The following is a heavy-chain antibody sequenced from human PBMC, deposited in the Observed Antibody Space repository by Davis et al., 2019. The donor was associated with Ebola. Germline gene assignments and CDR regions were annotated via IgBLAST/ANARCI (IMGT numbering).Heavy chain of an antibody. CDR3: ARGRSWAFDI. CDR2: INHTGNT. J-gene: IGHJ3*02. CDR1: GGSFSGYY. V-gene: IGHV4-34*01. Sequence: PSETLSLTCAVYGGSFSGYYWIWIRQSPGKGLEWIGEINHTGNTNYNPSLKSRVSISVDRSKKQFSLRLYSVTAADTAVFYCARGRSWAFDIWGQGTIVTVSS.